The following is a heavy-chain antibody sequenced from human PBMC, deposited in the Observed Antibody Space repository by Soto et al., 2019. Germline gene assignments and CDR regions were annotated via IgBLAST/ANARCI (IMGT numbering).Heavy chain of an antibody. D-gene: IGHD2-2*01. CDR1: GGTFSSYA. CDR3: ARSQGSSTSLEIYYYYYYGMDV. V-gene: IGHV1-69*01. CDR2: SIPISETT. J-gene: IGHJ6*02. Sequence: QVQLVQSGAEVKKPGSSVKVSCKASGGTFSSYAISWVRQAPGQGLEWMGGSIPISETTNYAQKFQGRVTMTADESKSTAYMELSSLRSEDTAVYYCARSQGSSTSLEIYYYYYYGMDVWGQGTTVTVSS.